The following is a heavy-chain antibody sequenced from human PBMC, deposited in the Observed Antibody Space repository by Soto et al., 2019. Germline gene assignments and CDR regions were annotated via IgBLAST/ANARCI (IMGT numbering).Heavy chain of an antibody. D-gene: IGHD1-7*01. J-gene: IGHJ4*02. CDR2: ITYDGSFQ. V-gene: IGHV3-30*18. CDR3: AKDRVGGTFYTPLGF. Sequence: GGSLRLSCQASGFNFDNYGVHWVRQAPGKGLEWVAVITYDGSFQYYADSVKGRFTISRDNSKNTLFLHLNTLKPEDTAVYHCAKDRVGGTFYTPLGFWGQGTLVTVSS. CDR1: GFNFDNYG.